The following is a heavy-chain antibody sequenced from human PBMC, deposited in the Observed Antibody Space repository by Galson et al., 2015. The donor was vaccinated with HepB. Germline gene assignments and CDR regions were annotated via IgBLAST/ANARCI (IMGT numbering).Heavy chain of an antibody. CDR1: GFTFSTYS. V-gene: IGHV3-21*01. CDR2: ISSSSSYI. CDR3: ARDRDYYGMDV. J-gene: IGHJ6*02. Sequence: SLRLSCAASGFTFSTYSMNWVRQAPGKGLEWVSSISSSSSYIYYADSVKGRFTISRDNAKNSLYLQMNSLRAEDTAVYYCARDRDYYGMDVWGQGTTVTVSS. D-gene: IGHD5-24*01.